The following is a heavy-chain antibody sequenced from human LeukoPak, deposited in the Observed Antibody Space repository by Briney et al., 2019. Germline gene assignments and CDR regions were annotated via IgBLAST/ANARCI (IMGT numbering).Heavy chain of an antibody. CDR1: GGSFSGYY. D-gene: IGHD3-3*01. CDR2: INHSGST. J-gene: IGHJ4*02. V-gene: IGHV4-34*01. CDR3: ARNVRDYDFSSGFEYYFHY. Sequence: PSETLSLTCAVYGGSFSGYYWSWIRQPPGKGLEWIGEINHSGSTNYNPSLKSRVTISVDTSKNQFSLKLSSVTAADAAVYYCARNVRDYDFSSGFEYYFHYWAQGTLVTVSS.